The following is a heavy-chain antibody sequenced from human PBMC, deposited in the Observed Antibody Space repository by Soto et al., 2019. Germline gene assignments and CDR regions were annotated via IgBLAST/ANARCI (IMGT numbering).Heavy chain of an antibody. D-gene: IGHD1-7*01. J-gene: IGHJ4*02. CDR1: GFIFRIYD. CDR3: AQLALELSPSPLYFDS. Sequence: PGGSLRLSCATSGFIFRIYDMSWVRQAPGKGLEWVSGISPTGGTTYYADSVKGRFTISRDNSGHTLFLTLKSLRVDDTAIYYCAQLALELSPSPLYFDSWRPGALVPVTS. CDR2: ISPTGGTT. V-gene: IGHV3-23*01.